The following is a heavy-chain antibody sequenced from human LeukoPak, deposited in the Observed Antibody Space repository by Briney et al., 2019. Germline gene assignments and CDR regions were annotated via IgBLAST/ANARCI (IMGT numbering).Heavy chain of an antibody. CDR1: GFTVPDNY. Sequence: PGGSLRLSCAASGFTVPDNYMNWVRQSSGKGLEWVSVIYGGGDTNYADSVKGRFTISRDNSKNTLYLQMNSLRAEDTAVYYCAKDPRGSSSSVRYYYYYMDVWGKGTTVTVSS. J-gene: IGHJ6*03. CDR2: IYGGGDT. V-gene: IGHV3-53*01. CDR3: AKDPRGSSSSVRYYYYYMDV. D-gene: IGHD6-6*01.